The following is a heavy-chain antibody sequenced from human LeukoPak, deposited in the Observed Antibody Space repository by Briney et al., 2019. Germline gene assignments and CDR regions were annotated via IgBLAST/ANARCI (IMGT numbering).Heavy chain of an antibody. J-gene: IGHJ6*02. CDR2: MYTTGDT. CDR1: GGSISSYY. Sequence: SETLSLTCTVSGGSISSYYWTWIRQPPEKGLEWIGNMYTTGDTNYNPSLKSRVTISVDTSKNQLSLKVNSVTAADTAVYYCARSPGNLHYYYGIDVWGQGTTVTVSS. D-gene: IGHD3-3*02. V-gene: IGHV4-4*09. CDR3: ARSPGNLHYYYGIDV.